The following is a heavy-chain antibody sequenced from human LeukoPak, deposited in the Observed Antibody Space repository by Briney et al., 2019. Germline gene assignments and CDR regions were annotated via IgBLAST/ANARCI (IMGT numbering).Heavy chain of an antibody. J-gene: IGHJ4*02. V-gene: IGHV3-20*04. D-gene: IGHD1-26*01. CDR3: ASGGIYYGAAFDF. CDR2: INWNGGST. CDR1: GFTYTKHA. Sequence: PGGSLRLSCAASGFTYTKHAMHWVRQAPGKGLEWVSGINWNGGSTGYADSVKGRFTISRDNAKNSLYLQMNSLRAEDTALYYCASGGIYYGAAFDFWGQGTLVTVSS.